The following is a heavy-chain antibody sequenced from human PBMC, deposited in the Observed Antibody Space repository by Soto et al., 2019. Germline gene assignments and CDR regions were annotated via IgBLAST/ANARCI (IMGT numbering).Heavy chain of an antibody. CDR2: IYSGGST. Sequence: GGSLRLSCAASGFTVSSNYMSWVRQAPGKGLEWVSVIYSGGSTYYADSVKGRFTISRDNSKNTLYLQMNSLRAEDTAVYYCARGLSGRHFDWLLLRRGYGMDVWGQGTTVTVS. V-gene: IGHV3-66*01. CDR3: ARGLSGRHFDWLLLRRGYGMDV. D-gene: IGHD3-9*01. J-gene: IGHJ6*02. CDR1: GFTVSSNY.